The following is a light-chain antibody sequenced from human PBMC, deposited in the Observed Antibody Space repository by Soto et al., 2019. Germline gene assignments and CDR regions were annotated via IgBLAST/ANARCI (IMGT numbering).Light chain of an antibody. CDR1: QSISNY. Sequence: IQMTQSPFSLSAPVGDRVTITCRASQSISNYLNWYQQKPGKAPKLLIYAASTLQSGVPSRFSGSGSGTDFTLTISCLQSEDFATYYCQQYYSYPLITFGQGTRQEIK. V-gene: IGKV1-8*01. J-gene: IGKJ5*01. CDR2: AAS. CDR3: QQYYSYPLIT.